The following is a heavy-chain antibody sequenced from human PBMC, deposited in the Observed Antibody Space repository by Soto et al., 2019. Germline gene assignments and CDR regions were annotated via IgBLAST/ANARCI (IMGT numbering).Heavy chain of an antibody. CDR2: IYYSGTT. CDR1: GGSISSSSYH. V-gene: IGHV4-39*01. CDR3: ARSISVAMDY. Sequence: SETLSLTCTVSGGSISSSSYHWGWIRQPPGKGLEWIGSIYYSGTTYYNPSLKSRVTISVDTSKNQFSLKLSSVTAADTAVYYCARSISVAMDYWGQGALVTVSS. J-gene: IGHJ4*02. D-gene: IGHD6-19*01.